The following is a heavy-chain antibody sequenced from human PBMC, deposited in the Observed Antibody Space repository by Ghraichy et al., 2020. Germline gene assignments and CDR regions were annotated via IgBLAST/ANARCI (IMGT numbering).Heavy chain of an antibody. CDR3: ARGEVGGDGMDV. D-gene: IGHD3-16*01. CDR1: GFTFSSYS. V-gene: IGHV3-21*01. CDR2: ISSSSSYI. J-gene: IGHJ6*02. Sequence: GGSLRLSCAASGFTFSSYSMNWVRQAPGKGLEWVSSISSSSSYIYYADSVKGRFTISRDNAKNSLYLQMNSLRAEDTAVYYCARGEVGGDGMDVWGQGTTVTVSS.